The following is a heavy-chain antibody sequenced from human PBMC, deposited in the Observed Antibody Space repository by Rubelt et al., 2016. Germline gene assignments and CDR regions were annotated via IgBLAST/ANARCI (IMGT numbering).Heavy chain of an antibody. CDR2: INQDASEK. J-gene: IGHJ6*02. CDR3: ARDGRRGYDLDV. CDR1: GFTFNNAW. V-gene: IGHV3-7*01. Sequence: EVQLVESGGGLVQPGGSRRLSCAASGFTFNNAWMSWVRQAPGKGLEWLANINQDASEKKYVGSVKGRFTITRDNAKNSVYLQLNNLRGEDTAVYYCARDGRRGYDLDVWGQGTTVTVSS.